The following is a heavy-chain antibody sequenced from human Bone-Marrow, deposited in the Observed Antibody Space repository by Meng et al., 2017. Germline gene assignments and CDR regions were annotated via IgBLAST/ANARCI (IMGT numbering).Heavy chain of an antibody. J-gene: IGHJ4*02. V-gene: IGHV4-39*07. CDR2: IYYSGST. Sequence: GSLRLSCTVSGGSISSSSYYWGWIRQPPGKGLEWIGSIYYSGSTYYNPSLKSRATIAVDTSKNQFSLKLSSVTAADTAVYYCARQDYYGSGSSIGPYFDYWGQGTLVTVSS. D-gene: IGHD3-10*01. CDR1: GGSISSSSYY. CDR3: ARQDYYGSGSSIGPYFDY.